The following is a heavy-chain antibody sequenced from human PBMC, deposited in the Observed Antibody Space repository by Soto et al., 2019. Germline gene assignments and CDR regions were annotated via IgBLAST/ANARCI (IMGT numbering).Heavy chain of an antibody. V-gene: IGHV5-51*01. D-gene: IGHD3-16*01. CDR2: IYPGDSDT. J-gene: IGHJ6*02. CDR3: ARRIWGDYYGMDV. Sequence: PGESLKISCKGSVYSFTSYWIGWVRQMPGKGLEWMGIIYPGDSDTRYSPSFQGQVTISADKSTSTAYLQWSSLKASDTAMYYCARRIWGDYYGMDVWGQGTTVTVSS. CDR1: VYSFTSYW.